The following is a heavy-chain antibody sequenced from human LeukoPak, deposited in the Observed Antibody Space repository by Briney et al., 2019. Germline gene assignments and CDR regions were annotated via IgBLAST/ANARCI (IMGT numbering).Heavy chain of an antibody. CDR2: MNPNSANT. CDR1: GYTFTSYD. J-gene: IGHJ4*02. D-gene: IGHD6-13*01. V-gene: IGHV1-8*03. Sequence: ASVKVSCKASGYTFTSYDINWVRQATGQGLEWMGWMNPNSANTGYAQKFQGRVTITRNTSISTTYMELSSLRFEDTAVYYCASQNSSSWYPLFDYWGQGTLDTVSS. CDR3: ASQNSSSWYPLFDY.